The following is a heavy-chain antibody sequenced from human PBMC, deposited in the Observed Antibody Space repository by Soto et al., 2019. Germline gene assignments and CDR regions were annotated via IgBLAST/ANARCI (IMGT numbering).Heavy chain of an antibody. D-gene: IGHD3-22*01. Sequence: GGSLRLSCSASGFTCSSYAMHWVRQAPGKGLEYVSSISINGGSTHYADSVKGRFTISRDNSRNTQYLQMSSLRADDTAVYYCVKGEFYYDSSAYYPFDSWGQGTLVTVSS. V-gene: IGHV3-64D*06. CDR1: GFTCSSYA. CDR2: ISINGGST. J-gene: IGHJ4*02. CDR3: VKGEFYYDSSAYYPFDS.